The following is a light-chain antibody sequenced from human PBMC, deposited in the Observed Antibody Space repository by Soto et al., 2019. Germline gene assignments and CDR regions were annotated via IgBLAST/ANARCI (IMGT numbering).Light chain of an antibody. V-gene: IGLV2-14*01. J-gene: IGLJ1*01. CDR3: SSYTCSSTIYV. CDR1: SSDVGGYNY. CDR2: DVS. Sequence: QSVLTQPASVSGSPGQSITISCTGTSSDVGGYNYVSWYQQHPGKAPKLMIFDVSNRPSGVSDRFSGSKSGNTASLTISGPQAEDEADYYCSSYTCSSTIYVFGTGTKVTVL.